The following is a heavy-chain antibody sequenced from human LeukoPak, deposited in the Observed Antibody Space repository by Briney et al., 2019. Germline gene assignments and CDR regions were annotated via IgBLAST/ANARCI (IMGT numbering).Heavy chain of an antibody. CDR3: ASSAPRASIATAGLPFDY. CDR1: GGSISSYY. CDR2: IYYSGNT. D-gene: IGHD6-13*01. Sequence: SETLSLTCTVSGGSISSYYWSWIRQPPGKGLEWIGYIYYSGNTNYNPSLKSRVTISVDTSKNPFSLKLSSVTAADTAVYYCASSAPRASIATAGLPFDYWGQGTLVTVSS. V-gene: IGHV4-59*08. J-gene: IGHJ4*02.